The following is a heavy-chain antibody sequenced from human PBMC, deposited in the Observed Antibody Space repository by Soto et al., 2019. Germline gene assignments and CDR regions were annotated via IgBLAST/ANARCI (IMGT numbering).Heavy chain of an antibody. CDR1: GYTFTSYG. D-gene: IGHD1-20*01. J-gene: IGHJ5*02. V-gene: IGHV1-18*04. Sequence: ASVKVSCKASGYTFTSYGISWVRQAPGQGLEWMGWISAYNGNTNYAQKLQGRVTMTTDTSTSTAYMELRSLRSDDTAVYYCARDTDNWTHAWFDPWGKATFVTFSS. CDR2: ISAYNGNT. CDR3: ARDTDNWTHAWFDP.